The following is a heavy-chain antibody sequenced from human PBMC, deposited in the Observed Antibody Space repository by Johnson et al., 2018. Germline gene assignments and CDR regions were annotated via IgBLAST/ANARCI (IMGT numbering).Heavy chain of an antibody. CDR3: ARDTNYAFDI. CDR1: GFTFSSYG. D-gene: IGHD1-1*01. V-gene: IGHV3-30*03. J-gene: IGHJ3*02. Sequence: QVQLVESGGGVVQPGRSLRLSCAASGFTFSSYGMHWVRQAPGKGLEWVAVISYDGSNKYYADSVKGRFTISSDNAKNSLALQMNSLRAEDTAVYYCARDTNYAFDIWGQGTLVTVS. CDR2: ISYDGSNK.